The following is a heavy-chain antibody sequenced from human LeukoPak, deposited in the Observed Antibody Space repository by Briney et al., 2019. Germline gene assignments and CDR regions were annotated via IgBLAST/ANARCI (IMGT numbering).Heavy chain of an antibody. D-gene: IGHD3-9*01. CDR3: ARPSGYDILTGYPSNY. CDR2: ISSSGSTI. V-gene: IGHV3-11*01. Sequence: GGSLRLSCAASGFSFSDYYMSWIRQAPGKGLEWVSYISSSGSTIYYADSVKGRFTNSRDNAKNSLYLQMNSLRAEDTAVYYCARPSGYDILTGYPSNYWGQGTLVTVSS. J-gene: IGHJ4*02. CDR1: GFSFSDYY.